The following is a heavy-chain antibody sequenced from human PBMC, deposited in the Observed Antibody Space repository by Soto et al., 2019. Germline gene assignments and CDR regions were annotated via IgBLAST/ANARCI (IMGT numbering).Heavy chain of an antibody. J-gene: IGHJ3*02. D-gene: IGHD2-15*01. Sequence: PSETPSLTCAVYGGSFSGYSWSWIRQPPGKGLEWIGEINHSGSANYNPSLKSRVTISLDTSKKHFSLNLSSVTAADTAVYYCARGECGGGYCYFFDIWGQGTVVTVSS. CDR2: INHSGSA. CDR3: ARGECGGGYCYFFDI. V-gene: IGHV4-34*01. CDR1: GGSFSGYS.